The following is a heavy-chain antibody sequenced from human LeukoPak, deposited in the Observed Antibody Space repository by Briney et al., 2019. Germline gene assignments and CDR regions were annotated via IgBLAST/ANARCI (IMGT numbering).Heavy chain of an antibody. CDR3: ARGAGWLIDY. CDR2: IYHTGSI. J-gene: IGHJ4*02. D-gene: IGHD3-16*01. Sequence: SETLSLTCTVSGGSISSYFWNWIRQPPGKGLEWIGYIYHTGSIKYNPSLNSRVTISVDTSKNQFSLKLSSVTAADTAVYYCARGAGWLIDYWGQGILVTVSS. CDR1: GGSISSYF. V-gene: IGHV4-4*08.